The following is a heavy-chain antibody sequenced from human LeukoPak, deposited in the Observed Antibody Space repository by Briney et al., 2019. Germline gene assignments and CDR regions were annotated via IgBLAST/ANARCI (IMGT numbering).Heavy chain of an antibody. CDR2: INQSGST. J-gene: IGHJ6*02. Sequence: SETLSLTCAVYGGSFSGYYWSWIRQPPGKGLEWIGEINQSGSTNYNPSLKSRVTISVDTSKNQFSLKLSSVTAADTAVYYCARAATRSPTYYYGSGTHSRGYGMDVWGQGTTVTVSS. D-gene: IGHD3-10*01. V-gene: IGHV4-34*01. CDR1: GGSFSGYY. CDR3: ARAATRSPTYYYGSGTHSRGYGMDV.